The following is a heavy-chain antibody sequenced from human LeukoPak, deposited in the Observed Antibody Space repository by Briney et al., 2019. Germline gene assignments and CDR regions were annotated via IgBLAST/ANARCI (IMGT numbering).Heavy chain of an antibody. Sequence: ASVKVSCKASGGTFSSYAISWVRQAPGQGLEWMGGIIPIFGTANYAQKFQGRVTITADKSTSTAYMELSSLRSEDTAVYYCARSGDSSGYHYVWFDPWGQGTLVTVSS. V-gene: IGHV1-69*06. CDR3: ARSGDSSGYHYVWFDP. CDR2: IIPIFGTA. CDR1: GGTFSSYA. J-gene: IGHJ5*02. D-gene: IGHD3-22*01.